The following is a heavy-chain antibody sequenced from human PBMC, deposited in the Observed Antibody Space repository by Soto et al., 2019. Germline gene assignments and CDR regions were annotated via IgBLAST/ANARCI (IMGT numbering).Heavy chain of an antibody. V-gene: IGHV3-7*03. CDR1: GFTFTDYW. Sequence: LRLSCAASGFTFTDYWMSWVRQAPGKGLEWVANLNQAGSEKNYVDSVKGRFSISRDNAKNSVYLQLNSLRAEDTAVYYCARSDDYYDSSGSPLAFDIWGQGTMVTVSS. J-gene: IGHJ3*02. CDR2: LNQAGSEK. D-gene: IGHD3-22*01. CDR3: ARSDDYYDSSGSPLAFDI.